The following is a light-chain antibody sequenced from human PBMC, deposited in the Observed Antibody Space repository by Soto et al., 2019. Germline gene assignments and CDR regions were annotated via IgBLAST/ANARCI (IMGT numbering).Light chain of an antibody. V-gene: IGLV2-14*01. J-gene: IGLJ3*02. CDR3: SSYTSSSTRV. Sequence: QSALTQPASVSGSPGQSISISCTGTSSDVGGYNYVSWYQQHPGKAPKLMIYEVSNRPSGVSNRFPGSKSGNTASLPISGLQAQDEAEYYSSSYTSSSTRVFGGGTTLTVL. CDR1: SSDVGGYNY. CDR2: EVS.